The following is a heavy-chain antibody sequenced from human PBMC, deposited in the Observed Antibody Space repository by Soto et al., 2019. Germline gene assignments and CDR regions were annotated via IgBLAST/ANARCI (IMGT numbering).Heavy chain of an antibody. CDR2: IWYDGSNK. CDR1: GFTFSSYG. J-gene: IGHJ4*02. Sequence: QVQLVESGGGVVQPGRSLRLSCAASGFTFSSYGMHWVRQAPGKGLEGVAVIWYDGSNKYYADSVKGRFTISRDNSKNTLYLQMNSLRAEDTAVYYCAREHGPMDGTGDFGYWGQGTLVTVSS. V-gene: IGHV3-33*01. CDR3: AREHGPMDGTGDFGY. D-gene: IGHD6-19*01.